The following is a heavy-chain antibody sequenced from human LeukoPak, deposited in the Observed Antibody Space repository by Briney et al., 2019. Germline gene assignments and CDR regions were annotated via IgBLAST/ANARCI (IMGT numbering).Heavy chain of an antibody. CDR1: GFTFSSYS. CDR3: ARDQPSYGSGRPFDY. D-gene: IGHD3-10*01. CDR2: ISSSSSTI. V-gene: IGHV3-48*04. Sequence: GGSLRLSCAASGFTFSSYSMNWVRQAPGKGLEWVSYISSSSSTIYYADSVKGRFTISRDNAKNSLYLQMNSLRAEDTAVYYCARDQPSYGSGRPFDYWGQGTLVTVSS. J-gene: IGHJ4*02.